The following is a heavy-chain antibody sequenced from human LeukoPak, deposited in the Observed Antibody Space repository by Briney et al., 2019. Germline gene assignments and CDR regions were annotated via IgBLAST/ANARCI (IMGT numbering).Heavy chain of an antibody. CDR1: GGTFSSYA. Sequence: AASVKVSCKASGGTFSSYAISWVRQAPGQGLEWMGGIIPIFGTANYAQKFQGRVTITADESTSTAYMELSSLRSEDTAVYFCARDGGSFSYNMDVWGQGTTVTVPS. V-gene: IGHV1-69*13. CDR3: ARDGGSFSYNMDV. J-gene: IGHJ6*02. CDR2: IIPIFGTA. D-gene: IGHD1-26*01.